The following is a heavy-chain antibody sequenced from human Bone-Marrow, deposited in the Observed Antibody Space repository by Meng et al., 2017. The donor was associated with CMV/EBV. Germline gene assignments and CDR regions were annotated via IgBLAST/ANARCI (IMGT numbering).Heavy chain of an antibody. CDR1: GGSISSSSYY. Sequence: SETLSLTCTVSGGSISSSSYYWGWIRQPPGKGLEWIGEINHSGSTNYNPSLKSRVTISVDTSKNQFSLKLSSVTAADTAVYYCARSGYSSGWTKFPFDYWGQGTLVTVPS. V-gene: IGHV4-39*07. CDR3: ARSGYSSGWTKFPFDY. D-gene: IGHD6-19*01. J-gene: IGHJ4*02. CDR2: INHSGST.